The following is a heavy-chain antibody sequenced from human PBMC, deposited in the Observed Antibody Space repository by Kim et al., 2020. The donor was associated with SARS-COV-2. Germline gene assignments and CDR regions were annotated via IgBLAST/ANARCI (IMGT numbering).Heavy chain of an antibody. CDR1: GFTFSNYW. CDR2: IKQDGSQK. D-gene: IGHD3-10*01. Sequence: GGSLRLSCAASGFTFSNYWMNWVRQAPGKGLEWVANIKQDGSQKSYMDSVKGRFTISRDNAKNSLYLQMYSLRAEDTAVYYCTTAIRGATGYWGQGALVTVSS. CDR3: TTAIRGATGY. J-gene: IGHJ4*02. V-gene: IGHV3-7*03.